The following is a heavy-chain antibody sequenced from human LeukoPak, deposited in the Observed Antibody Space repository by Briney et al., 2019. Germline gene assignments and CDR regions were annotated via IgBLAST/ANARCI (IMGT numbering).Heavy chain of an antibody. Sequence: SETLSLTCTVSGGSISSYYWSWIRHPAGKGLEWIGRIYTSGSTNYNPSLKSRVTMSVDTSKNQFSLKLSSVTAADTAVYYCARDTIRNYYDSSGYNLYNWFDPWGQGTLVTVSS. CDR1: GGSISSYY. J-gene: IGHJ5*02. CDR3: ARDTIRNYYDSSGYNLYNWFDP. D-gene: IGHD3-22*01. V-gene: IGHV4-4*07. CDR2: IYTSGST.